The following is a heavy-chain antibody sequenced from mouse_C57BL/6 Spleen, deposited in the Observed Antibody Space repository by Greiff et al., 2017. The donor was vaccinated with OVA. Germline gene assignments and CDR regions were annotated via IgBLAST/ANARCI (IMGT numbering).Heavy chain of an antibody. CDR3: ARGGTTVVATEYYAMDY. J-gene: IGHJ4*01. V-gene: IGHV1-42*01. CDR1: GYSFTGYY. Sequence: EVKLVESGPELVKPGASVKISCKASGYSFTGYYMNWVKQSPEKSLEWIGEINPSTGGTTYNQKFKAKATLTVDKSSSTAYMQLKSLTSEDSAVYYCARGGTTVVATEYYAMDYWGQGTSVTVSS. D-gene: IGHD1-1*01. CDR2: INPSTGGT.